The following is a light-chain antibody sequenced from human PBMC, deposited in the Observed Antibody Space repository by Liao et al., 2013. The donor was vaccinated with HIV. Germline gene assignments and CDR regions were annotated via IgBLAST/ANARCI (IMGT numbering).Light chain of an antibody. CDR3: QVWDDFTEHEV. CDR1: KLGNKY. CDR2: QDS. Sequence: SYDLTQPPSVSVSPGQTASITCSGDKLGNKYACWYQQKPGQSPVLVIYQDSKRPSGIPERFSGSNSGNTATLTISGTQAMDEADYYCQVWDDFTEHEVFGGGTKLTVL. V-gene: IGLV3-1*01. J-gene: IGLJ3*02.